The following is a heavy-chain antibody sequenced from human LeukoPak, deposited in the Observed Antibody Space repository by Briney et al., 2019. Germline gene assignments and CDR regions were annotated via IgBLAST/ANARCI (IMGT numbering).Heavy chain of an antibody. D-gene: IGHD2-21*02. J-gene: IGHJ6*02. Sequence: GRSLRLSCAASGFTFSSYGMHWVRQAPGKGLEWVAVISYDGSNKYYADSVKGRFTISRDNSKNTLYLQMNSLRAEDTAVYYCARETLAWGDYFYYYGMDVWGQGTTVTVSS. CDR3: ARETLAWGDYFYYYGMDV. CDR1: GFTFSSYG. V-gene: IGHV3-30*19. CDR2: ISYDGSNK.